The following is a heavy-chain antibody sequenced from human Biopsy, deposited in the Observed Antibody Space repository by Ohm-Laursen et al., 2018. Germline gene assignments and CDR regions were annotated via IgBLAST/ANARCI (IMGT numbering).Heavy chain of an antibody. Sequence: LRLSCSASGFTFHTYAMSWVRQAPGRGLEWLSESSGSGDAKYYADSVEGRFTISKDISKNTLYLQMNSLSVDDTAIYYCAKNQAHNEGVTDHFDSWGQGTLVTVSS. CDR2: SSGSGDAK. V-gene: IGHV3-23*01. J-gene: IGHJ4*02. D-gene: IGHD3-10*01. CDR3: AKNQAHNEGVTDHFDS. CDR1: GFTFHTYA.